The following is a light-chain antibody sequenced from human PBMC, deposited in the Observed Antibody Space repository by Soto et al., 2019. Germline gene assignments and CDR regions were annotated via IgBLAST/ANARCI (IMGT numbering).Light chain of an antibody. CDR2: EVS. V-gene: IGLV2-18*02. CDR3: SSYTSRSTYV. J-gene: IGLJ1*01. Sequence: QSALTQPPSVSGSPGQSVAISCTGTSSDVGIYNRVSWYQQPPGTAPKLTIYEVSNRPSGVPDRFSGSKSGNTASLTISGLQAEDEADYYCSSYTSRSTYVFGTGTKLPVL. CDR1: SSDVGIYNR.